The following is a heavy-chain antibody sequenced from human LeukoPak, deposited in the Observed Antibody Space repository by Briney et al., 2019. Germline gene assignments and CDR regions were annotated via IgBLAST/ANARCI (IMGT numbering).Heavy chain of an antibody. J-gene: IGHJ6*02. CDR2: IKSKTDGGTT. V-gene: IGHV3-15*07. CDR1: GFTFSNAW. Sequence: GGSLRLSCAASGFTFSNAWMNWVRQAPGKGLEWVGRIKSKTDGGTTDYAAPVKGRFTISRDDSKNTLYLQMNSLRAEDTAVYYCARGSPFYGMDVWAKGPRSPSP. CDR3: ARGSPFYGMDV.